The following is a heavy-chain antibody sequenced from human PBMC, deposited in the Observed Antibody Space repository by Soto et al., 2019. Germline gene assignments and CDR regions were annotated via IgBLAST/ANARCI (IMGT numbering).Heavy chain of an antibody. CDR1: GGSISSGGYY. CDR2: ISHSGIT. J-gene: IGHJ4*02. Sequence: PSETRSLTCAVSGGSISSGGYYWTWIRQYPGRGLEWLGSISHSGITSYNPSLKSRVTISADTSKNQFSLKLSSVTAADTAVYYCARDSSSWPNFYYWGQGILVTVSS. D-gene: IGHD6-13*01. V-gene: IGHV4-31*11. CDR3: ARDSSSWPNFYY.